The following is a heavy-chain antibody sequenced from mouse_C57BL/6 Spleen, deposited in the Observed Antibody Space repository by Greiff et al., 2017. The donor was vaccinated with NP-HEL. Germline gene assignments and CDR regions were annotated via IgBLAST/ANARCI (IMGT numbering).Heavy chain of an antibody. CDR1: GFTLTSHA. V-gene: IGHV2-9-1*01. J-gene: IGHJ2*01. D-gene: IGHD1-1*01. CDR2: IWPGGGP. CDR3: ARISSNGSDY. Sequence: VQRVESGPGLVAPSQSLSITCTVSGFTLTSHAISWVRQPPRTGLEWHGVIWPGGGPNYNSGLKSRLSISTDNSKSQVFVKMNSLQTDDTARYYCARISSNGSDYWGQGTTLTVSS.